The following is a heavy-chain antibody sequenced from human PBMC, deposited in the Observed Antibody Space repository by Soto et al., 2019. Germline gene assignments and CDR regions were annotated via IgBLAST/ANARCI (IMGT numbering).Heavy chain of an antibody. V-gene: IGHV4-59*12. J-gene: IGHJ4*02. D-gene: IGHD6-13*01. CDR1: GGSISSYY. CDR2: IYYGGSS. Sequence: SETLSLTCTVSGGSISSYYWNWIRQPPGKCLGWSGYIYYGGSSNYNRFFKCRVTISVDTAKIHYSLKMISVTAADTAVYYCARGRGIAAACNYCRQGTLGT. CDR3: ARGRGIAAACNY.